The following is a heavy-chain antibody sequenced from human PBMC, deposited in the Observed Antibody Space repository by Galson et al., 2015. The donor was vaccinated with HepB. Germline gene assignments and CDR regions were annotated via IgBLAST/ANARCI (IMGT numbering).Heavy chain of an antibody. CDR2: IGTAGDT. J-gene: IGHJ3*02. CDR1: NFTFSSSD. V-gene: IGHV3-13*04. CDR3: ARVGRDEGFDI. Sequence: SLRLSCAASNFTFSSSDMYWVRQAAGKGLEWVSGIGTAGDTYYPGSVKGRFTISRENAKNSLYLQIDSLRAGDTAVYFCARVGRDEGFDIWGQGTKVTVSS.